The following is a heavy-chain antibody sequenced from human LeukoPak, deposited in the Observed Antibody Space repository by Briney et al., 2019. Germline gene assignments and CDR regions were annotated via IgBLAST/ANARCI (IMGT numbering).Heavy chain of an antibody. D-gene: IGHD1-26*01. Sequence: PGGSLRLSCAASGFTFSGYWMHWVRQAPGKGLVWVSRINSDGSSTSYADSVKGRFTISRDNAKNTLYLQMNSLRAEDTAVYYCASKGVGGSYPFDYWGQGTLVTVSS. CDR3: ASKGVGGSYPFDY. CDR1: GFTFSGYW. CDR2: INSDGSST. J-gene: IGHJ4*02. V-gene: IGHV3-74*01.